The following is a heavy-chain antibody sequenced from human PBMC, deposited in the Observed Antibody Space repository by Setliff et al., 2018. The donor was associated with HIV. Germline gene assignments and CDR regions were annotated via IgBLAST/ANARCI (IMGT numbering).Heavy chain of an antibody. CDR1: GFTFSSYN. CDR3: AKTRTGLYSSSPLYFDH. D-gene: IGHD6-6*01. V-gene: IGHV3-21*04. CDR2: ISSTSTYI. J-gene: IGHJ4*02. Sequence: PGGSLRLSCAASGFTFSSYNMNWVRQAPGKGLEWVSSISSTSTYIYYADSVKGRFTISRDDAKNSLYLQMNSLRAEDTAVYYCAKTRTGLYSSSPLYFDHWGQGTLVTVSS.